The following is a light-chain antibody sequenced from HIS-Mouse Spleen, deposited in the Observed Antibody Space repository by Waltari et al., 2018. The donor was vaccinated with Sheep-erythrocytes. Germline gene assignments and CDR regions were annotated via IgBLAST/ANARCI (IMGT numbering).Light chain of an antibody. Sequence: QSALTQPRSVSGSPGQSVTISCTGTSSDVGGYNYVSWYQQHPGKAPKLMIYDVSKGPPGVPDRVSGCKPGNTASLTIAVLQAEDEADYYCCSYAGSYNHVFATGTKVTVL. CDR1: SSDVGGYNY. V-gene: IGLV2-11*01. CDR2: DVS. J-gene: IGLJ1*01. CDR3: CSYAGSYNHV.